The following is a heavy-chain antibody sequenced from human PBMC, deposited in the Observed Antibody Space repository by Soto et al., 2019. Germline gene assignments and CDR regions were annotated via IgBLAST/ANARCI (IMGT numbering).Heavy chain of an antibody. CDR2: INPSGGSA. CDR3: ARDLPDMVTYY. CDR1: GYTFTSYY. V-gene: IGHV1-46*01. J-gene: IGHJ4*02. D-gene: IGHD5-18*01. Sequence: ASVKVSCKASGYTFTSYYMHWVRQAPGQGLEWMGIINPSGGSASYAQKFQGRVTMTRDTSTSTVYMELSSLRSEDTAVYYCARDLPDMVTYYWGQGTLVTVSS.